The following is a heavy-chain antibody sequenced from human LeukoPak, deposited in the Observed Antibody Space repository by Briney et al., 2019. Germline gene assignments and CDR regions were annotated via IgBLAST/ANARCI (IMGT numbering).Heavy chain of an antibody. D-gene: IGHD6-13*01. V-gene: IGHV5-51*01. CDR2: IYPGDSDT. J-gene: IGHJ5*02. Sequence: GESLKISCKDSGYSFTNYWIGWVRQMPGKGLEWMGIIYPGDSDTRYSPSFQGQVTISADKSISTAYLQWSSLKASDTAMYYCARHSSEGIAAAGTGGWFDPWGQGTLVTVSS. CDR1: GYSFTNYW. CDR3: ARHSSEGIAAAGTGGWFDP.